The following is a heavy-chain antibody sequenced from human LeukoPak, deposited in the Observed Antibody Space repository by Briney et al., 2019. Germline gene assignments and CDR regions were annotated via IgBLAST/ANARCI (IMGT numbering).Heavy chain of an antibody. V-gene: IGHV1-18*01. Sequence: ASVKVSCKASGYTFTSYGISWVRQAPGQGLEWMGWISAYNGNTNYAQKLQGRVTMTTDTSTSTAYMELRSLRSDDTAVYYCATVFGVWGSYRSREPDYWGQGTLVTVSS. D-gene: IGHD3-16*02. J-gene: IGHJ4*02. CDR3: ATVFGVWGSYRSREPDY. CDR2: ISAYNGNT. CDR1: GYTFTSYG.